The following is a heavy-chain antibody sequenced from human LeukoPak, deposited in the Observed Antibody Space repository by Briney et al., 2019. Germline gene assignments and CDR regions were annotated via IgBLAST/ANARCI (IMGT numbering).Heavy chain of an antibody. CDR1: GFTFSSYA. J-gene: IGHJ4*02. CDR2: ISYDGSKK. D-gene: IGHD1-26*01. CDR3: ARGSGSSQFDY. Sequence: SGRSLRLSCAASGFTFSSYAMHWVRQAPGKGLEWVAVISYDGSKKYYADSVKGRFTISRDNSKNTLYLQMNSLRAEDTAVYYCARGSGSSQFDYWGQGTLVTVSS. V-gene: IGHV3-30-3*01.